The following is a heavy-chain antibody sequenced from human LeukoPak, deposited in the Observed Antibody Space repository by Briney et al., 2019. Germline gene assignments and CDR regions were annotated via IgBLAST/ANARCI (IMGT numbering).Heavy chain of an antibody. CDR2: IKTST. J-gene: IGHJ4*02. Sequence: GGSLRLSCAGSGFTFSTFWMHWVRQAPGKGREWVSRIKTSTTYAASVKGRFTISRDNANNTLYLQMNSLRPEATAVYYCARGGYFDNWGQGTLVIVSS. CDR3: ARGGYFDN. V-gene: IGHV3-74*03. CDR1: GFTFSTFW.